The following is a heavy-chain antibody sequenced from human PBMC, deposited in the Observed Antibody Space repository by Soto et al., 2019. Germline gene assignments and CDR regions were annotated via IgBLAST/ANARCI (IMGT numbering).Heavy chain of an antibody. V-gene: IGHV6-1*01. CDR2: TYYRSKWYN. D-gene: IGHD6-13*01. CDR1: GDSVSSNSAA. CDR3: ERGEQQLVRFYYYYGMDV. Sequence: PSQTLSLTCAISGDSVSSNSAAWNCIRQSPSRSLEWLGRTYYRSKWYNDYAVSVKSRITINPDTSKNQFSLQLNSVTPEDTAVYYCERGEQQLVRFYYYYGMDVWGQGTTVTVSS. J-gene: IGHJ6*02.